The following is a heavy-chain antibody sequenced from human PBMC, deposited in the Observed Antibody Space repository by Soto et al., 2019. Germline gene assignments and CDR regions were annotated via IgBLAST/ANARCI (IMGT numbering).Heavy chain of an antibody. J-gene: IGHJ4*02. CDR3: AHRLAATGLFDY. CDR1: GFSLSTSGVG. Sequence: SGPTLVNPTQTLTLTCTFSGFSLSTSGVGVGWIRQPPGKALEWLGIIFWDDDKRYRPSLKRRVSITKDTSKNQLVLTMTNMDPVDTATYYCAHRLAATGLFDYWGQGTLVTVSS. V-gene: IGHV2-5*02. D-gene: IGHD6-13*01. CDR2: IFWDDDK.